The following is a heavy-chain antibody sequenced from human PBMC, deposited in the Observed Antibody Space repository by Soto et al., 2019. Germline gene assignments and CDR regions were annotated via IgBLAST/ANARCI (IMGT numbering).Heavy chain of an antibody. CDR2: IDPSDSYT. CDR1: GYSFTSYW. J-gene: IGHJ6*02. CDR3: GRHVVEYSSSPYGMDV. Sequence: PGESLKISCKGSGYSFTSYWISWVRQMPGKGLEWMGRIDPSDSYTNYSPSFQGHVTISADKSISTAYLQWSSLKASDTAMYYCGRHVVEYSSSPYGMDVWGLGTTVNVSS. D-gene: IGHD6-6*01. V-gene: IGHV5-10-1*01.